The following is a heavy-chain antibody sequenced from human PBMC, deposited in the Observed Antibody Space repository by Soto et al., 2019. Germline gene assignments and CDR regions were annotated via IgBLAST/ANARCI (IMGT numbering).Heavy chain of an antibody. D-gene: IGHD6-6*01. V-gene: IGHV1-69*13. CDR1: GGTFSSYS. CDR3: AIEYSSSPPYYPIGY. J-gene: IGHJ4*02. CDR2: IIPIFGTA. Sequence: SVKVSCKASGGTFSSYSISWVRQAPGQGLEWMGGIIPIFGTANYAQKFQGRVTITADESTSTAYMELSSLRSEDTAVYYCAIEYSSSPPYYPIGYWGRGTLVTVSS.